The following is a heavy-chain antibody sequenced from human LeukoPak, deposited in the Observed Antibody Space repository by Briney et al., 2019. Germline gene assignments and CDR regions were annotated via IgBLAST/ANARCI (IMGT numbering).Heavy chain of an antibody. J-gene: IGHJ4*02. D-gene: IGHD5-18*01. CDR1: GFTFSSHW. CDR3: ARGRGYSFGWIGEKLLDY. Sequence: GGSLRLSCEAPGFTFSSHWMHWVRQAPGKGLVWVSRINSDGSSTTYADSVKGRFAISRDNAKNTLYLQMNSLRAEDTAVYYCARGRGYSFGWIGEKLLDYWGQGTLVTVSS. V-gene: IGHV3-74*03. CDR2: INSDGSST.